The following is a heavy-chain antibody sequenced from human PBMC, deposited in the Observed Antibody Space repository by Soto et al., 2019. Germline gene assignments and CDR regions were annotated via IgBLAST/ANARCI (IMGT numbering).Heavy chain of an antibody. D-gene: IGHD1-1*01. Sequence: SETLSLTCTVSGGSISSRGYYWGWIRQPPGKGLEWIGTIYYSGSTYYNPSLKSRVTISVDTSKNQFSLKLSSVTAADTAVYYCARRYGYSFDYWGQGTLVTVSS. J-gene: IGHJ4*02. CDR2: IYYSGST. CDR3: ARRYGYSFDY. V-gene: IGHV4-39*07. CDR1: GGSISSRGYY.